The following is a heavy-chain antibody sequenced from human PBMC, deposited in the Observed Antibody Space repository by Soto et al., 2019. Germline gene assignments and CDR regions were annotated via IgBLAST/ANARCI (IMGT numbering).Heavy chain of an antibody. CDR3: ARRWGEGRVDY. V-gene: IGHV4-4*02. CDR2: IYHSGNT. Sequence: QVQLQESGPGLVKPSGTLSLTCAVSGGSISSSNWWSWVRQPPGKGLEWIGEIYHSGNTNYNPSLKSRVTMAVDKARNQFSLNLSSVTAADTAVYYCARRWGEGRVDYWGQGTLVTVSS. J-gene: IGHJ4*02. D-gene: IGHD3-10*01. CDR1: GGSISSSNW.